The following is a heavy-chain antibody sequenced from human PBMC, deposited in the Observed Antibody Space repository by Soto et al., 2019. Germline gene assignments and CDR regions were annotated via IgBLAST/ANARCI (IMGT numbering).Heavy chain of an antibody. Sequence: ATVKVSCKSSGYTFTSYGIIWVRQAPGQGLEWMGQISEYKGNTNYAQKLKGRVTMTTDTSTSTAYMELRCLRSDDMAVYYCARGDDYGDFWAFDIWGKGTMVTVSS. V-gene: IGHV1-18*03. CDR1: GYTFTSYG. J-gene: IGHJ3*02. CDR2: ISEYKGNT. D-gene: IGHD4-17*01. CDR3: ARGDDYGDFWAFDI.